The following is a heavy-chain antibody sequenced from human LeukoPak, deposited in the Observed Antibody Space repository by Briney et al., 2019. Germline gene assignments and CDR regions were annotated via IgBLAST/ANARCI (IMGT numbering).Heavy chain of an antibody. D-gene: IGHD3-10*01. CDR2: ISTTGST. CDR3: ASHQYGSGSYYHDY. V-gene: IGHV4-61*02. CDR1: GGSINNPNYY. J-gene: IGHJ4*02. Sequence: YPSQTLSLXCTVSGGSINNPNYYWSWIRQPAGKGLECIGRISTTGSTSYGPSLKSRVIISIDTSKNQFSLRLSSATAADTAVYYCASHQYGSGSYYHDYWGQGALVTVSS.